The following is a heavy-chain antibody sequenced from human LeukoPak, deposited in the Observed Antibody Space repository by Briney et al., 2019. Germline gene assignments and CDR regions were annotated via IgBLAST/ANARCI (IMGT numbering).Heavy chain of an antibody. CDR3: AKDHDSTGLFQDRDY. V-gene: IGHV3-23*01. CDR2: ISISANT. D-gene: IGHD6-19*01. CDR1: GFTFSRYA. J-gene: IGHJ4*02. Sequence: GGSLTLSCAASGFTFSRYAMNWVRQAPGKGLEWVSTISISANTHYADSVKGRFTISRDNSKSTLYLQINSLRAEDTAIYYCAKDHDSTGLFQDRDYWGQGTQVTISS.